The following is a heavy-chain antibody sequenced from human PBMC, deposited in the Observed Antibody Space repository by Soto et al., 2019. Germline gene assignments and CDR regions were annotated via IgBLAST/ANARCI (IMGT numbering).Heavy chain of an antibody. Sequence: SETLSLTCAVYGGSFSGYYWSWIRQPPGKGLEWIGEINHSGSTNYNPSLKSRVTISVDTSKNQFSLKLSSVTAADTAVYYCATSSVDTATNYYYYGMDVWGQGTTVTVSS. CDR1: GGSFSGYY. J-gene: IGHJ6*02. CDR3: ATSSVDTATNYYYYGMDV. V-gene: IGHV4-34*01. D-gene: IGHD5-18*01. CDR2: INHSGST.